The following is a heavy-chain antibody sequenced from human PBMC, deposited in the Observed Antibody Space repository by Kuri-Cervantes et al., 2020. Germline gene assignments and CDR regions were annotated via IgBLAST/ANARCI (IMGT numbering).Heavy chain of an antibody. CDR3: VRVPSCSGPSCYGFDY. D-gene: IGHD2-15*01. V-gene: IGHV4-34*01. CDR1: GESFSGYY. J-gene: IGHJ4*02. Sequence: SQTLSLTCAVYGESFSGYYWTWIRQPPGKGLEWIGEINHSGNTNYNPSLKSRVTISVDMSRSQFSLRLTSVTAADTAVYFCVRVPSCSGPSCYGFDYWGPGTLVTVSS. CDR2: INHSGNT.